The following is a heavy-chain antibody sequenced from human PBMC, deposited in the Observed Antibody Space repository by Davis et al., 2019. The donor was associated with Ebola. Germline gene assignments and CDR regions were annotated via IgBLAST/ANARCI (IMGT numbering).Heavy chain of an antibody. CDR1: GFTFSSYS. J-gene: IGHJ4*02. V-gene: IGHV3-21*01. D-gene: IGHD1/OR15-1a*01. CDR3: ARGGPLVLPTNPLHY. CDR2: VGSGSGYE. Sequence: PGGSLRLSCAASGFTFSSYSMNWVRQAPGKGLEWVSSVGSGSGYEYYADSVDGRFTISRDNAKNSLYLQMNSLRAEDTAVYYCARGGPLVLPTNPLHYWGQGTLVTVSS.